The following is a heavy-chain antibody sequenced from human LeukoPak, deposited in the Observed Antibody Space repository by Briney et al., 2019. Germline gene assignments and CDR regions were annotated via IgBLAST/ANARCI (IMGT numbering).Heavy chain of an antibody. Sequence: GGSLRLSCTTSGFTSSTYWMSWVRQAPGKGLEWVATIKREGGDKYYVDSVKGRFTISRDNAKNSLYLQMDNLRAEDTAMYYCATEGSGSFYNPFDDWGQGTLVTVSS. CDR3: ATEGSGSFYNPFDD. J-gene: IGHJ4*02. V-gene: IGHV3-7*01. CDR1: GFTSSTYW. CDR2: IKREGGDK. D-gene: IGHD3-10*01.